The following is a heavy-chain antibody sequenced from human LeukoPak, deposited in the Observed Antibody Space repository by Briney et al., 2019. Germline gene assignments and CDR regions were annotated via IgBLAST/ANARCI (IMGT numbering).Heavy chain of an antibody. J-gene: IGHJ6*03. Sequence: PSETLSLTCTVSGGSISSYYWSWIRQPPGKGLEWIGYIYYSGSTNYNPSLKSRVTISVDTCKNQFSLNLSSVTAADTAVYYCARGFYGSGSYSPPYYYMDVWGKGTTVTISS. V-gene: IGHV4-59*01. CDR3: ARGFYGSGSYSPPYYYMDV. D-gene: IGHD3-10*01. CDR1: GGSISSYY. CDR2: IYYSGST.